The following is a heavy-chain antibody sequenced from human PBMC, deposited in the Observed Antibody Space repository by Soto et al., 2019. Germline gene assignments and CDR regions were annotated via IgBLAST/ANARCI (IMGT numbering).Heavy chain of an antibody. D-gene: IGHD1-26*01. J-gene: IGHJ5*02. CDR2: INHSGST. CDR1: GGSFSGYY. CDR3: ARAAGDSGSYLDWFDP. V-gene: IGHV4-34*01. Sequence: PSETLSLTXAVYGGSFSGYYWSWIRQPPGKGLEWIGEINHSGSTNYNPSLKSRVTISVDTSKNQFSLKLSSVTAADTAVYYCARAAGDSGSYLDWFDPWGQGTLVTVSS.